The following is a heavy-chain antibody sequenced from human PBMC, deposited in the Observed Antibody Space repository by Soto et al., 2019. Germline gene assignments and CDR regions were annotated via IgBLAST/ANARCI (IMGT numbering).Heavy chain of an antibody. V-gene: IGHV4-34*01. CDR3: ARPGYCSGGSCYSAEYFQH. D-gene: IGHD2-15*01. Sequence: QEQLQQWGAGLLKPSETLSLTCAVYGGSFSGYYWSWIRQPPGKGLEWIGEINHSGSTNYNPSLKTRVTISVDTSKNQFSLKLSSVTAADTAVYYCARPGYCSGGSCYSAEYFQHWGQGTLVTVSS. CDR1: GGSFSGYY. CDR2: INHSGST. J-gene: IGHJ1*01.